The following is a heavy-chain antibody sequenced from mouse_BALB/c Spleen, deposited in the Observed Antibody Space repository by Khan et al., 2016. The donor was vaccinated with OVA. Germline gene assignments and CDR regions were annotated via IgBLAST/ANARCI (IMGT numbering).Heavy chain of an antibody. J-gene: IGHJ3*01. D-gene: IGHD1-1*01. Sequence: QVQLQQSGAELVKPGASVKLSCKASGYTFTSYWMHWMKQRPGQGLEWIGEIDPSDTYTNYNQNFKGKATLTVDNSSSTAYMQLSSLTSEDSAFYYCARSYYDGSSTWMADWGQGTLVTVSA. V-gene: IGHV1-69*02. CDR3: ARSYYDGSSTWMAD. CDR1: GYTFTSYW. CDR2: IDPSDTYT.